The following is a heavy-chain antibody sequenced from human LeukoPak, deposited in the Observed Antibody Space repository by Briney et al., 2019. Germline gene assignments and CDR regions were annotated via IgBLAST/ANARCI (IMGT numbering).Heavy chain of an antibody. CDR1: GFTFSSYW. D-gene: IGHD2-2*01. CDR2: INSDGSST. CDR3: ARGPPGSAAIDY. V-gene: IGHV3-74*01. Sequence: GGSLRLSCAAPGFTFSSYWMHWVRQAPGKGLVWVSRINSDGSSTSYADSVKGRFTISRDNAKNTLYLQMNSLRAEDTAVYYCARGPPGSAAIDYWGQGTLVTVSS. J-gene: IGHJ4*02.